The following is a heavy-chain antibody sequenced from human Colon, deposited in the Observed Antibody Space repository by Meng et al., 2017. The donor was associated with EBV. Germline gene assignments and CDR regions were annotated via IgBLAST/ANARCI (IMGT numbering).Heavy chain of an antibody. CDR2: INGGNGKT. CDR1: GYPFRGYV. D-gene: IGHD2-2*01. J-gene: IGHJ4*02. V-gene: IGHV1-3*01. Sequence: VSIGPCGKKPGASVKVSCKASGYPFRGYVKNWVRQAHGQRLEWMGWINGGNGKTKYSQKFQGRVTITRDTSASTAYMELSSLRSEDTAVYYCARDVVVPAALTVRIDYWGQGTLVTVSS. CDR3: ARDVVVPAALTVRIDY.